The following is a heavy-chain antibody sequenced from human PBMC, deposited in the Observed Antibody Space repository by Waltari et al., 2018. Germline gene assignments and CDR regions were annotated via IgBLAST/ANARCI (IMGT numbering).Heavy chain of an antibody. J-gene: IGHJ5*02. Sequence: QITLKESSPTLVKPTQTLTLTCTFSGFSLSTSGVGVGWIRQPPGQALEWLALLYWNDDKRYSPSLKSRLTITKDTSQNQVVIIMTNMDPVDTSTYYCAHKKESSSWYHQNWFDPWGQGTLVTVSS. CDR3: AHKKESSSWYHQNWFDP. D-gene: IGHD6-13*01. CDR2: LYWNDDK. CDR1: GFSLSTSGVG. V-gene: IGHV2-5*01.